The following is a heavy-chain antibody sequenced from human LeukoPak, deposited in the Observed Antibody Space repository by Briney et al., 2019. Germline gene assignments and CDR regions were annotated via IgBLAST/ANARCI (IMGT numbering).Heavy chain of an antibody. CDR2: IYSDGTA. J-gene: IGHJ4*02. V-gene: IGHV3-53*01. D-gene: IGHD3-16*01. CDR3: ARLETLGAWRFDY. Sequence: PGGSLRLSCAASGFTVSSYYMGWVRQTPEKGPEWGSNIYSDGTAYYADSVKGRFTISRDNSKSTVHLQMNSLRVEDTAVYFCARLETLGAWRFDYWGQGTLVTVSS. CDR1: GFTVSSYY.